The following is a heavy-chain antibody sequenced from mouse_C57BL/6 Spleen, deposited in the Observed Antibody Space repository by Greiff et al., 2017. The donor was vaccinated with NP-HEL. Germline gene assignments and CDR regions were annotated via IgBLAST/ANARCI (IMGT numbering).Heavy chain of an antibody. D-gene: IGHD1-1*01. CDR1: GYPFTSYW. Sequence: QVQLQQPGAELVMPGASVKLSCKASGYPFTSYWIHWVKQRPGPGLEWIGEIDPSDMYTNYNQKFKGKSTLTVDKSSSTAYMQLSSLTSEDSAVYYCARLITTVVATRSLAMDYWGQGTSVTVSS. CDR2: IDPSDMYT. CDR3: ARLITTVVATRSLAMDY. V-gene: IGHV1-69*01. J-gene: IGHJ4*01.